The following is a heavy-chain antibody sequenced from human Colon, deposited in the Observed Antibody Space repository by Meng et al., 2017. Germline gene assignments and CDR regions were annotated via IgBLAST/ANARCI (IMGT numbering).Heavy chain of an antibody. J-gene: IGHJ4*02. D-gene: IGHD1-26*01. CDR1: DYSISSSYY. Sequence: CTVSDYSISSSYYWGWVRQSPGKGLEYIGGISHSGNTYYNPSLKSRVTISKDTSKNQFSLGLSSVTAADTAIYYCARCDVGLPFDYWGPGTVVTVSS. CDR2: ISHSGNT. CDR3: ARCDVGLPFDY. V-gene: IGHV4-38-2*02.